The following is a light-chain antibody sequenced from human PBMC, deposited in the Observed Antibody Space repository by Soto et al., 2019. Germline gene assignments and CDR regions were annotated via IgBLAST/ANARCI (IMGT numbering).Light chain of an antibody. Sequence: EIVLTQSPATLSVSPGERATLSCRASQSVNQKLGWYQQKPGQAPRLLIYVASYRATGIPARFSGSGSGTEYTLTISNLQAEDFADYYCQQFNNWPHTFGQGTRLEIK. CDR1: QSVNQK. J-gene: IGKJ2*01. CDR3: QQFNNWPHT. V-gene: IGKV3-15*01. CDR2: VAS.